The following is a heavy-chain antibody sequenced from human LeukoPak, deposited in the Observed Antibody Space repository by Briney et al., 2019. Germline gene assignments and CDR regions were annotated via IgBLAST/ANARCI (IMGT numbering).Heavy chain of an antibody. CDR1: GGSFSGYY. J-gene: IGHJ4*02. V-gene: IGHV4-34*01. D-gene: IGHD4-17*01. CDR2: INHSGST. CDR3: ARGITVTRGPFLFDY. Sequence: SETLSLTCAVYGGSFSGYYWSWIRQPPGKGLEWIGEINHSGSTNYNPSLKSRVTISVGTSKSQFSLKLSSVTAADTAVYYCARGITVTRGPFLFDYWGQGTLVTVSS.